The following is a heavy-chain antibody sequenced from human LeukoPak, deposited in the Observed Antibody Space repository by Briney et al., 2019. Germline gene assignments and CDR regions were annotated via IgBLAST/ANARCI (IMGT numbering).Heavy chain of an antibody. CDR3: ARRKYYGSGSYYNGEFDY. Sequence: ASVKVSCKASGYTFTSYAMHWVRQAPGQRLEWMGWINAGNGNTKYSQKFQGRVTITRDTSASTAYMELSSLRSEDTAVYYCARRKYYGSGSYYNGEFDYWGQGTLVIVSS. CDR2: INAGNGNT. D-gene: IGHD3-10*01. V-gene: IGHV1-3*01. J-gene: IGHJ4*02. CDR1: GYTFTSYA.